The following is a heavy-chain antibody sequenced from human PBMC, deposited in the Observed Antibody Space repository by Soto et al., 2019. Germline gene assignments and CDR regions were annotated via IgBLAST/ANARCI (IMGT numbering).Heavy chain of an antibody. Sequence: SETLSLTCTVSGGSVSSGSYYWSWIRQPPGKGLEWIGYIYYSGSTNYNPSLKSRVTISVDTSKNQFSLKLSSVTAADTAVYYCARDLRVLWFGESTGGMDVWGQGTTVTVS. D-gene: IGHD3-10*01. J-gene: IGHJ6*02. CDR2: IYYSGST. CDR1: GGSVSSGSYY. CDR3: ARDLRVLWFGESTGGMDV. V-gene: IGHV4-61*01.